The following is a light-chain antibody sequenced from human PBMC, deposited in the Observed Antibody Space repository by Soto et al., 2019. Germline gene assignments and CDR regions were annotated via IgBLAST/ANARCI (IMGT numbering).Light chain of an antibody. Sequence: QSVLSQPASMSGSPGQSITIPCTGASSDIGLYNYVSWYQHHPGKAPKLLISEVNVRPSGLSDRFSASKAGNTASLTISGLRPEDEADYYCTSFTTSSIWVFGGGTKVTVL. CDR1: SSDIGLYNY. CDR2: EVN. J-gene: IGLJ3*02. CDR3: TSFTTSSIWV. V-gene: IGLV2-14*01.